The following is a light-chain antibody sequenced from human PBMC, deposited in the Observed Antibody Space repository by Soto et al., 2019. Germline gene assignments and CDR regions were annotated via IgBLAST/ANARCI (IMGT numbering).Light chain of an antibody. J-gene: IGKJ5*01. CDR1: QTISSW. CDR3: HQFNNPIT. V-gene: IGKV1-5*01. CDR2: DAS. Sequence: DIQMTQSPSTLSASVGDRVTITCRASQTISSWLAWYQQKPGTAPNLLIYDASSLESGVPSRFSGSGSGTEFTLTISSLQPEDFATYYCHQFNNPITFGQGTRLEIK.